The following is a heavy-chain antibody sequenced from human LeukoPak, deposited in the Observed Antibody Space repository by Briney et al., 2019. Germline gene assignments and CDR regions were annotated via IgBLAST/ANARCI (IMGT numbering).Heavy chain of an antibody. V-gene: IGHV4-4*02. Sequence: SETLSLTCAVSGGSISSSNWWSLVRQPPGKGLEWIGEIYHSGSTNYNPSLKSRVTISVDKSKNQFSLKLTSVTAADTAVYYCARWNDYAYWYCDLWGRGTLVTVSS. CDR1: GGSISSSNW. D-gene: IGHD4-17*01. CDR2: IYHSGST. CDR3: ARWNDYAYWYCDL. J-gene: IGHJ2*01.